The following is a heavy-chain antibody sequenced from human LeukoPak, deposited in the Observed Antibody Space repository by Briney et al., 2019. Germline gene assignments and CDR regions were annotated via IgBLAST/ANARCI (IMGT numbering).Heavy chain of an antibody. J-gene: IGHJ4*02. Sequence: SETLSLTCAVYGGSFSGYYWSWIRQPPGKGLEWIGEINHSGSTNYNPSLKSRVTISGDSSKNLFSLKLSSVTAADTAVYYCARAHVWGSYRLYYFDYWGQGTLVTVSS. CDR2: INHSGST. D-gene: IGHD3-16*02. CDR1: GGSFSGYY. CDR3: ARAHVWGSYRLYYFDY. V-gene: IGHV4-34*01.